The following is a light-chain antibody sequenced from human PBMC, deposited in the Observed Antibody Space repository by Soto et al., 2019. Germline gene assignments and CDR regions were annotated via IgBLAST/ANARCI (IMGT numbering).Light chain of an antibody. V-gene: IGLV1-44*01. CDR1: SFNVGSNT. CDR2: TNN. CDR3: ASWDDSLNGVL. J-gene: IGLJ2*01. Sequence: QLVLTQPPSASGTPGQRVTISCSGSSFNVGSNTVNWYQQLPGTAPKLLIYTNNQRPSGVPARFSGSKSGTSASLAISGLESEDEADYYCASWDDSLNGVLFGGGTKLTVL.